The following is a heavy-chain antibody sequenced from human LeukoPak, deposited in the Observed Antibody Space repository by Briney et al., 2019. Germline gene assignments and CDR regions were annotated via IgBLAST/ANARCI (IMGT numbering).Heavy chain of an antibody. CDR1: GGSISSYF. CDR2: IYYSGSS. CDR3: ASQIGTGTSTFHFDL. V-gene: IGHV4-59*01. J-gene: IGHJ2*01. Sequence: PSETLSLTCTVSGGSISSYFWSWIRQPPGKGPEWIGYIYYSGSSNYNPSLKSRVTISVDTSKNQLSLKLRSVTAADTAVYHCASQIGTGTSTFHFDLWGRGTLVTVSS. D-gene: IGHD2-2*01.